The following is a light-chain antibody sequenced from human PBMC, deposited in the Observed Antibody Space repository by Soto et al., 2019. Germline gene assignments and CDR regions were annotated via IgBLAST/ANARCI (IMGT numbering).Light chain of an antibody. J-gene: IGLJ2*01. CDR2: DVS. V-gene: IGLV2-11*01. CDR3: CSYAGSYTSV. CDR1: SSDVGTYNY. Sequence: QSALTQPRSVSGSPGQSVTISCTGTSSDVGTYNYVSWYQQHPGKAPKLMIYDVSQRPSGVPDRFSGSKSGNTASLTISGXXXXXXSDXXXCSYAGSYTSVFGGGTKVTVL.